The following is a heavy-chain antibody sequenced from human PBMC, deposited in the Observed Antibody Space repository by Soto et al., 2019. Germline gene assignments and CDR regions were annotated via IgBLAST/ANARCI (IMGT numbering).Heavy chain of an antibody. V-gene: IGHV3-7*01. CDR3: ARGLRELDV. Sequence: GGSLRLSCAASGFTFSNYWMSWVRQARGKGLEWVANIKQDGSEKYYVDSVKGRFTISRDNAKNSLDLQMNSLRADDTAVYYCARGLRELDVWGQGTTVTVSS. CDR1: GFTFSNYW. CDR2: IKQDGSEK. J-gene: IGHJ6*02.